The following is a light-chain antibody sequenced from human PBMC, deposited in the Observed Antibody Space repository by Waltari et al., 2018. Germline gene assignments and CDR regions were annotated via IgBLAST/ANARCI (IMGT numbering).Light chain of an antibody. Sequence: DVQMTQSPSTLSAYVGDRVTITCRASQSISSWLAWYQQKPGKAPKFLIYKASNLESEVPSRFSGSGSWTEFTLTISILQPDDFATYYCQQYNTYSLTFGGGTKVEIK. CDR1: QSISSW. J-gene: IGKJ4*01. CDR3: QQYNTYSLT. CDR2: KAS. V-gene: IGKV1-5*03.